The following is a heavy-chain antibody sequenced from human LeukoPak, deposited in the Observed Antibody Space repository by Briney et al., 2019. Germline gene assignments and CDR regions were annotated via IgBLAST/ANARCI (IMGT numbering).Heavy chain of an antibody. D-gene: IGHD2-15*01. CDR2: ISETGYLT. Sequence: PGGSLRLSCAASGFTFSSYGMSWVRQAPGKGLEWVSFISETGYLTYADSMKGRFTISRDNSKNTLYLQMNSLRAEDTALYYCAKSDLGSIIVHDYWGQGTLVTVSS. J-gene: IGHJ4*02. CDR1: GFTFSSYG. CDR3: AKSDLGSIIVHDY. V-gene: IGHV3-23*01.